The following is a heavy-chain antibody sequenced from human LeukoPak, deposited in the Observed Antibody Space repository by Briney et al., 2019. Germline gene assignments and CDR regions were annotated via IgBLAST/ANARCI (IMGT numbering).Heavy chain of an antibody. J-gene: IGHJ6*03. CDR2: ISNSCSYI. V-gene: IGHV3-21*01. Sequence: GGSLRLSCSASGFTFSSYSMNWVRQAPGKGLEWVSSISNSCSYIYYAESVQGRFTISRDNAKNSLYLQMNSLRAEDTAVYYCARGEYSSSSYYYYYMDVWGKGTTVTVSS. CDR1: GFTFSSYS. D-gene: IGHD6-6*01. CDR3: ARGEYSSSSYYYYYMDV.